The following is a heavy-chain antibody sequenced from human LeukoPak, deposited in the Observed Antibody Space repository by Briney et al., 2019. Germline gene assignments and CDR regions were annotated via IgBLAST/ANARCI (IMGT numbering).Heavy chain of an antibody. J-gene: IGHJ4*02. CDR1: GFTFSSHW. D-gene: IGHD6-13*01. CDR3: TRGGATSSWYWFF. CDR2: INKDGSEQ. V-gene: IGHV3-7*01. Sequence: GGSLRLSCAASGFTFSSHWLTWVRQAPGKGPEWVASINKDGSEQYYVDSVKGRFTISRDNAKNSLSLQVSSLRAEDTAVYYCTRGGATSSWYWFFWGQGTLVTVSS.